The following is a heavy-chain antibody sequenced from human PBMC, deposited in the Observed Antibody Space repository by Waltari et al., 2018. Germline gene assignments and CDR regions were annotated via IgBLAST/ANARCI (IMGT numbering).Heavy chain of an antibody. CDR1: GGSITSSRPY. V-gene: IGHV4-39*01. D-gene: IGHD3-10*02. Sequence: QLHLQESGPGPVKPSETLSPTCSVSGGSITSSRPYWGWVRQPPGEGLEWTGTISYSGATYYNPSLRSRVTISLDTSKNQFSLKLNSVTAADTAVYYCATYVGASVGTAAFDVWGQGTMVTASS. CDR2: ISYSGAT. CDR3: ATYVGASVGTAAFDV. J-gene: IGHJ3*01.